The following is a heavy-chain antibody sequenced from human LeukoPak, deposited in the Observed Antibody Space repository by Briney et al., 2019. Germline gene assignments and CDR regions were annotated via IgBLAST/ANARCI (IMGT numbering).Heavy chain of an antibody. D-gene: IGHD6-13*01. J-gene: IGHJ4*02. V-gene: IGHV3-30*03. Sequence: GRSLRLSWAASGFTFSSYGMHWVRQAPGKGLEWVTVISYDGSYKYYADSVKGRSTISRDNSKNSLYLQMNSLRVEDTAVYYCATAKEALSSSWYLSVDYWGQGTLVTVSS. CDR3: ATAKEALSSSWYLSVDY. CDR2: ISYDGSYK. CDR1: GFTFSSYG.